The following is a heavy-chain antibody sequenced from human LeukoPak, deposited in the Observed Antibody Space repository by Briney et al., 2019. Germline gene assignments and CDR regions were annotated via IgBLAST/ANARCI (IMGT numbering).Heavy chain of an antibody. J-gene: IGHJ4*02. CDR1: GFTFSSYS. D-gene: IGHD2-15*01. V-gene: IGHV3-21*01. Sequence: GGSLRLSCAASGFTFSSYSMSWVRQAPGKXXXXXXXXXXXXXXXYYADSVKGRFTISRDNAKNSLYLQMNSLRAEDTAVYYCARVGSGLGYCSGGSCYENDDYWGQGTLVTVSS. CDR2: XXXXXXXX. CDR3: ARVGSGLGYCSGGSCYENDDY.